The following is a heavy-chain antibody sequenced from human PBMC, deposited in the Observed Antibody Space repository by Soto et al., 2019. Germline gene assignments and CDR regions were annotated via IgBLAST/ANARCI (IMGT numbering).Heavy chain of an antibody. D-gene: IGHD1-1*01. V-gene: IGHV4-39*01. Sequence: SETLSLTCTFSGGSISSSSYYWGWIRQPPGKGLEWIGNIYYSGSTYYNPSLKSRVTISVDTSKNHFSLKLSSVTAADTAVYYCARHGPLSNNWNQLDYWGQGTLVTVSS. CDR1: GGSISSSSYY. CDR2: IYYSGST. CDR3: ARHGPLSNNWNQLDY. J-gene: IGHJ4*02.